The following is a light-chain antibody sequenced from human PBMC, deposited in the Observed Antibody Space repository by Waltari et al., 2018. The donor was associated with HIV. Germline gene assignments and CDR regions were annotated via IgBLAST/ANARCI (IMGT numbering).Light chain of an antibody. CDR2: KTS. V-gene: IGKV1-5*03. CDR1: QSISSW. Sequence: DIQMTQSPSTLSASVGDRVTITCRASQSISSWLAWYQQIPGKAPKLLIYKTSTVETGVPSRFSGNGSGTEFTLTSSSLQPDDCATYYCQQYNSYSPWTFGQGTKVEIK. J-gene: IGKJ1*01. CDR3: QQYNSYSPWT.